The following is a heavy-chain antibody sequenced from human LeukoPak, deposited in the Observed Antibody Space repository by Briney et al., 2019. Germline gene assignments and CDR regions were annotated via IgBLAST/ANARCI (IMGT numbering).Heavy chain of an antibody. D-gene: IGHD6-19*01. J-gene: IGHJ6*02. CDR1: GGTFSSYA. Sequence: ASVKVSCKASGGTFSSYAISWVRQAPGQGLEWMGIINPSGGSTSYAQKFQGRVTMTRDTSTSTVYMELSSLRSEVTAVYYCARDVPYSSGWSYYYYYGMDVWGQGTTVTVSS. V-gene: IGHV1-46*01. CDR3: ARDVPYSSGWSYYYYYGMDV. CDR2: INPSGGST.